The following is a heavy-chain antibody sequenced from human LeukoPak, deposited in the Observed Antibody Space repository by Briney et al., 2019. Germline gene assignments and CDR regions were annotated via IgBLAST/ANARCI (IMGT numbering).Heavy chain of an antibody. CDR2: ISSSSYI. Sequence: PGGSLRLSCAASGFTFSSYSMNWVRQAPGKGLEWVSSISSSSYIYYADSVKGRFTISRDNSKNTLYLQMNSLRVEDTAVYYCVRSAFHAGSGNYYDYWGQGTQVTVSS. CDR3: VRSAFHAGSGNYYDY. CDR1: GFTFSSYS. J-gene: IGHJ4*02. D-gene: IGHD3-22*01. V-gene: IGHV3-21*01.